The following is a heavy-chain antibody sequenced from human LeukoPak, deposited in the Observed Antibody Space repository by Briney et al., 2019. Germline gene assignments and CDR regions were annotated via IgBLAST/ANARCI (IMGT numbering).Heavy chain of an antibody. V-gene: IGHV1-18*01. D-gene: IGHD6-19*01. CDR3: ARSDQWLAENGFDP. CDR1: GYTFTSYG. CDR2: ISAYNGNT. Sequence: ASVKVSCKTSGYTFTSYGISWVRQAPGQGLEWMGWISAYNGNTNYAQNLQGRVTITTDTSTSTAYMELRSLRSDDTAVYFCARSDQWLAENGFDPWGQGTLVTVSS. J-gene: IGHJ5*02.